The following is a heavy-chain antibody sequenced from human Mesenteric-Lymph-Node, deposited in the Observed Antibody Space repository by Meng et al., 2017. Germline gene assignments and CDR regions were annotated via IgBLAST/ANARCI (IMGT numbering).Heavy chain of an antibody. V-gene: IGHV4-4*02. D-gene: IGHD5-18*01. Sequence: QGQLPDAGPGRVKPSWPLSLTCAVSGGSFSSSNWWSWVRQPPGKGLEWIGEIYHSGRTNYNPSLKSRVTISVDKSKNQFSLKLTSVTAADTAVYYCARGGYYSFDYWGQGTLVTVSS. CDR3: ARGGYYSFDY. J-gene: IGHJ4*02. CDR1: GGSFSSSNW. CDR2: IYHSGRT.